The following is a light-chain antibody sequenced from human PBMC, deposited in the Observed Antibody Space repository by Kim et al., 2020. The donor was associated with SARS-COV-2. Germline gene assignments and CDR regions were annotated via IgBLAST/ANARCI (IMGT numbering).Light chain of an antibody. CDR3: QSFDSSNHWV. CDR2: DDN. J-gene: IGLJ3*02. V-gene: IGLV6-57*01. CDR1: SGSIAGNY. Sequence: KTVIISCIRSSGSIAGNYVQWYQQRPRSSPTTIIYDDNDRPSGVPDRFSGSIDSSSNSASLTISGLQTEDEADYYCQSFDSSNHWVFGGGTQLTVL.